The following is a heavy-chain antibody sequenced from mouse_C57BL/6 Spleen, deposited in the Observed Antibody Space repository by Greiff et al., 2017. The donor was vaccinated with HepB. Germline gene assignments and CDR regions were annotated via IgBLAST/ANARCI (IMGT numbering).Heavy chain of an antibody. J-gene: IGHJ1*03. Sequence: ESGPGLAKPSQTLSLTCSVTGYSITSDYWNWIRKFPGNKLEYMGYISYSGSTYYNPSLKSRISITRDTSKNQYYLQLNSVTTEDTATYYCARFYYGSSAGDWYFDVWGTGTTVTVSS. CDR2: ISYSGST. CDR3: ARFYYGSSAGDWYFDV. V-gene: IGHV3-8*01. D-gene: IGHD1-1*01. CDR1: GYSITSDY.